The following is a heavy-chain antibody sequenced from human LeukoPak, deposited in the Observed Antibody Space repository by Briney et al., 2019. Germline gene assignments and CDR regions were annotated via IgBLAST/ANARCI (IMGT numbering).Heavy chain of an antibody. V-gene: IGHV3-21*01. D-gene: IGHD3-9*01. CDR2: ISSSSSYI. CDR3: ARSIGRGRVLRYFDWDY. CDR1: GFTFSSYS. Sequence: PGGSLRLSCAASGFTFSSYSMNWVRQAPGKGLEWVSSISSSSSYIYYADSVKGRFTISRDNAKNSLYLQMNSLRAEDTAVYYCARSIGRGRVLRYFDWDYWGQGTLVTVSS. J-gene: IGHJ4*02.